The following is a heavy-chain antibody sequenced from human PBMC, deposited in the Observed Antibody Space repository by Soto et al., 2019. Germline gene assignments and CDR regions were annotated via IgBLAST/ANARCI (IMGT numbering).Heavy chain of an antibody. D-gene: IGHD4-17*01. CDR3: ARNYGDYYFDY. CDR1: GGSISSYY. V-gene: IGHV4-59*08. CDR2: IYYSGST. J-gene: IGHJ4*02. Sequence: SETLSLTCTVSGGSISSYYWSWIRQPPGKGLEWIGYIYYSGSTNYNPSLKSRVTISVDTSKNQFSLKLSSVTAADTAVYYCARNYGDYYFDYWGQGTLVTVSS.